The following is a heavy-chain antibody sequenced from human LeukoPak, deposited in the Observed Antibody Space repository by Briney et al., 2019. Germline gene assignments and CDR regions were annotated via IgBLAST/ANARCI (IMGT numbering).Heavy chain of an antibody. CDR2: ISSSSSTI. CDR1: GFTFSTYS. J-gene: IGHJ3*01. CDR3: ARGPGGAFDF. D-gene: IGHD1-1*01. Sequence: GGSPRLSCAASGFTFSTYSMNWVRQAPGKGLEWVSYISSSSSTIYYADSVKGRFTISRDNANNSLYLQINTLRAEDTAVYYCARGPGGAFDFWGHGAMVTVSS. V-gene: IGHV3-48*01.